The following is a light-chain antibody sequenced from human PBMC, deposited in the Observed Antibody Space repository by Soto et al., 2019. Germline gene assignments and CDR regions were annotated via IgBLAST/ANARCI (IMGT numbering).Light chain of an antibody. V-gene: IGLV1-40*01. CDR1: SSNIGAGYD. CDR3: QSYDSSLTV. J-gene: IGLJ1*01. Sequence: SVLTQPPSVSGAPGQMATISCTGSSSNIGAGYDVHWYQQLPGTAPKLLIYGNSNRPSGVPDRFSGSKSGTSASLAITGLQAEDEADYYCQSYDSSLTVFGTGTKVTVL. CDR2: GNS.